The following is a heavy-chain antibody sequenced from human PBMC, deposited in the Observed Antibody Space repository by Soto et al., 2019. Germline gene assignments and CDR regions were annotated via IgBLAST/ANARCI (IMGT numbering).Heavy chain of an antibody. Sequence: QVQLVQSGAEVKKPGSSVKVSCKASGGTFSSYAISWVRQAPGQGLEWMGGIIPIFGTANYAQKFQGRVTITADESTSTAYMELSSLRSEDTAVYYCARDGTTIFGVVIRWYYYYYGMDVWGQGTTVTVSS. D-gene: IGHD3-3*01. CDR2: IIPIFGTA. J-gene: IGHJ6*02. V-gene: IGHV1-69*01. CDR1: GGTFSSYA. CDR3: ARDGTTIFGVVIRWYYYYYGMDV.